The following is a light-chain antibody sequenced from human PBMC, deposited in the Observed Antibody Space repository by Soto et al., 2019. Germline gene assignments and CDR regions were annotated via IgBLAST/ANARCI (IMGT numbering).Light chain of an antibody. CDR3: QEYFQWPPGM. J-gene: IGKJ1*01. Sequence: EIVVTQSPATLSASPGERVALSCRASQFVSSRLAWYQQRPGQVPRLLIYDTSTRALGISARFSGSGSGTEFTLTIRGLQSEDFAVYYCQEYFQWPPGMFGPGTTVDIK. V-gene: IGKV3-15*01. CDR2: DTS. CDR1: QFVSSR.